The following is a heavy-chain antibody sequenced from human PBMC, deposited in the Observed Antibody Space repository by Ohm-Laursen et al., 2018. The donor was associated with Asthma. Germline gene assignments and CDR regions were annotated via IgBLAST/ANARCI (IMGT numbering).Heavy chain of an antibody. J-gene: IGHJ4*02. CDR2: GGSYYDGGLK. D-gene: IGHD3-3*01. CDR1: GFTFRSSA. CDR3: ARDVMEWYLPAFDY. V-gene: IGHV3-30-3*01. Sequence: SLTLSCAATGFTFRSSAMHWVRQAPGKGLEWVAVGGSYYDGGLKYYADSVNGRFTVSRDDSKNTLYLQMNSLRPDDTAVYYCARDVMEWYLPAFDYWGQGTLVTVSS.